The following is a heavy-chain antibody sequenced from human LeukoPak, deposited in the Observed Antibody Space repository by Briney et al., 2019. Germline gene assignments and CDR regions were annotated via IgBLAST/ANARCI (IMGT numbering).Heavy chain of an antibody. CDR3: AKDLRGSRPRAAFDY. CDR1: GDTFTSYT. D-gene: IGHD2-15*01. J-gene: IGHJ4*02. Sequence: SVKVSCKASGDTFTSYTFNWVRQAPGQGLEWMGRIIPMIDVTNYAQKFQGRVTMTADKSTSTAYMELSGLRSEDTAVYYCAKDLRGSRPRAAFDYWGQGTLVTVSS. V-gene: IGHV1-69*04. CDR2: IIPMIDVT.